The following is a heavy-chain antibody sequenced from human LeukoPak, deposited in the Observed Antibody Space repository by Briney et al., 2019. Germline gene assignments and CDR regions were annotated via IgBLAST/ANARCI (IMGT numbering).Heavy chain of an antibody. CDR1: GYTFTSYY. Sequence: GASVKVSCKASGYTFTSYYMHWVRQAPGQGLEWMGIINPSGGSTSYAQKFQGRVTMTRDMSTSTVYMELSSLRSDDTAVYYCARVPSNRQWLVLSVATWGQGTLVTVSS. V-gene: IGHV1-46*01. J-gene: IGHJ5*02. CDR3: ARVPSNRQWLVLSVAT. CDR2: INPSGGST. D-gene: IGHD6-19*01.